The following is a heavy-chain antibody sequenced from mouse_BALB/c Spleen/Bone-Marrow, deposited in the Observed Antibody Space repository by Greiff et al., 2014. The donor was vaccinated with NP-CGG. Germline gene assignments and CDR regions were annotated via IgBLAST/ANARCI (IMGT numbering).Heavy chain of an antibody. CDR1: GYAFSSYW. CDR3: ARGVPMDY. V-gene: IGHV1-80*01. J-gene: IGHJ4*01. Sequence: VMLVESGAELVRPGSSEKISCKASGYAFSSYWMNWVKQRPGQGLEWIGQIYPGDGDTNYNGKFKGKATLTADKSSSTAYMQLSSLTSEDSAVYFCARGVPMDYWGQGTSVTVSS. CDR2: IYPGDGDT.